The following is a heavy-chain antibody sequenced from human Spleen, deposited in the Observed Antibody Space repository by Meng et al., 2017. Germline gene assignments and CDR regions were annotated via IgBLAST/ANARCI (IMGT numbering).Heavy chain of an antibody. CDR3: ARVGYYYYAMDV. V-gene: IGHV4-39*07. CDR2: IYYSGST. Sequence: SETLSLTCTVSGGSISSSSYYWGWIRQPPGKGLEWIGSIYYSGSTNYNPSLKSRVTISVDTSKNQFSLKLSSVTAADTAVYYCARVGYYYYAMDVWGQGTTVTVSS. CDR1: GGSISSSSYY. D-gene: IGHD1-26*01. J-gene: IGHJ6*02.